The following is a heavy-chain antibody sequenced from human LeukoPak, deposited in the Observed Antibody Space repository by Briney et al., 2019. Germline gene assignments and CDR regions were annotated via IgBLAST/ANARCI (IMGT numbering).Heavy chain of an antibody. J-gene: IGHJ4*02. D-gene: IGHD6-19*01. Sequence: ASVEVSCKASGYTFTSYGISWVRQAPGQWLEWMGWINPNSGGTNYAQKFQGRVTMTRDTSISTAYMELSRLRSDDTAVYYCARSKTSSGHPDYWGQGTLVTVSS. CDR2: INPNSGGT. CDR3: ARSKTSSGHPDY. CDR1: GYTFTSYG. V-gene: IGHV1-2*02.